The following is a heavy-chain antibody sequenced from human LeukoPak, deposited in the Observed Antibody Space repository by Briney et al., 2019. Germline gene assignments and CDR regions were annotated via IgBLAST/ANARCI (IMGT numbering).Heavy chain of an antibody. CDR1: GYTFTGYY. V-gene: IGHV1-2*02. CDR3: ARSRITMVRGVISPSSP. D-gene: IGHD3-10*01. Sequence: ASVKVSCKASGYTFTGYYMHWVRQAPGQGLEWMGWINPNSGGTNYAQKFQGRVTMTRDTSISTAYMELSRLRSDDTAMYYCARSRITMVRGVISPSSPWGQGTLVTVSS. CDR2: INPNSGGT. J-gene: IGHJ5*02.